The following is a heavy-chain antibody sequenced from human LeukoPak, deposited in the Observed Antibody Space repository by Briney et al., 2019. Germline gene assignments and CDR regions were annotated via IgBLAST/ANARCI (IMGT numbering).Heavy chain of an antibody. CDR3: ARVPAEYYYYYMDV. Sequence: SSETLSLTCTVSGGSIGSGDYYWSWIRQPPGKGLEWIGYIYYSGSTYYNPSLKSRVTISVDTSKNQFSLKLSSVTAADTAVYYCARVPAEYYYYYMDVWGKGTTVTVSS. CDR2: IYYSGST. V-gene: IGHV4-30-4*08. CDR1: GGSIGSGDYY. D-gene: IGHD2-2*01. J-gene: IGHJ6*03.